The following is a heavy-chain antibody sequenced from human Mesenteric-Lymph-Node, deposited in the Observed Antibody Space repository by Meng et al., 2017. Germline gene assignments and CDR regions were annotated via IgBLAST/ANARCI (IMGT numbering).Heavy chain of an antibody. CDR1: GFTFDDYT. CDR2: ITSLAYGGTT. J-gene: IGHJ4*02. Sequence: GESLKISCRTSGFTFDDYTITWLRQAPGKGLEWVGFITSLAYGGTTEYAASVRGRFTISRDDSKSIAYLEMNSLKIEDTAMYYCARDKWTWGYWGQGTLVTVSS. V-gene: IGHV3-49*03. D-gene: IGHD1-26*01. CDR3: ARDKWTWGY.